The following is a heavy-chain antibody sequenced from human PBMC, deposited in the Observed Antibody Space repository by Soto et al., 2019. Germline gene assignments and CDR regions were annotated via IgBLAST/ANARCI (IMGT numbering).Heavy chain of an antibody. D-gene: IGHD2-8*01. J-gene: IGHJ5*02. Sequence: GGSRRLSCAASGFTFSNYWMHWVRQVPGKGLEWVSYINSDGSKTTYADSVKGRFTISRDNAKNTLFLQANSLRAEDTAVYYCTRGRYCTDASCYNSRFDPWGQGTLVTVSS. CDR1: GFTFSNYW. CDR2: INSDGSKT. V-gene: IGHV3-74*03. CDR3: TRGRYCTDASCYNSRFDP.